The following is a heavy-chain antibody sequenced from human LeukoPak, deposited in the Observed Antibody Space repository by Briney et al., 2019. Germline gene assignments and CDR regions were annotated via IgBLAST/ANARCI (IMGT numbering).Heavy chain of an antibody. Sequence: GGSLRLSCAASGFTFSSYAMHLVRQAPGKGLEWVAVISYDGSNKYYADSVKGRFTISRDNSKNTLYLQMNSLRAEDTAVYYCARLGYCSSTSCPNFYYYYGMDVWGQGTTVTVSS. CDR3: ARLGYCSSTSCPNFYYYYGMDV. J-gene: IGHJ6*02. CDR2: ISYDGSNK. CDR1: GFTFSSYA. V-gene: IGHV3-30-3*01. D-gene: IGHD2-2*01.